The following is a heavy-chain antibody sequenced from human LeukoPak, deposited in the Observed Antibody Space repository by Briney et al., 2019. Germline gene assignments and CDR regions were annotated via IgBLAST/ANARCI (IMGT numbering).Heavy chain of an antibody. Sequence: GGSLSLSCAASGFIFSSSYMNWVRQAPGEGLEWVSYISPGSHTIFYADSVKGRFTISRDNTRYSLYLQMNSPRDDDTAVYYCASAPRPYYSFDSWGQGTLVTVSS. CDR3: ASAPRPYYSFDS. V-gene: IGHV3-48*02. CDR1: GFIFSSSY. CDR2: ISPGSHTI. D-gene: IGHD2-21*01. J-gene: IGHJ4*02.